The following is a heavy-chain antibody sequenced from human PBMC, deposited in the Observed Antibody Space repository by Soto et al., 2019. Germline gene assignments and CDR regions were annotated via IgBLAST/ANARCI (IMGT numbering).Heavy chain of an antibody. CDR1: GFNFDEYA. V-gene: IGHV3-9*01. Sequence: EVQLVESGGGLVQPGMSLRLSCAASGFNFDEYAMHWVRQVPGKGLEWVSGINWYSGSIGYGDSVKGQFAISRDNAKKYLHLQMNSLSAEDTAFYYCVKDESINWYSGHFRHWGQGTLVTVSS. CDR2: INWYSGSI. D-gene: IGHD6-13*01. J-gene: IGHJ1*01. CDR3: VKDESINWYSGHFRH.